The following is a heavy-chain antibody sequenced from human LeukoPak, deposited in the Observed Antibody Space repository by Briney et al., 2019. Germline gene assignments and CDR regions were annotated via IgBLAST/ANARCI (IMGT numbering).Heavy chain of an antibody. J-gene: IGHJ6*03. V-gene: IGHV3-48*03. D-gene: IGHD6-13*01. CDR2: IHNSGSTI. CDR3: ARDTRGSDPMYSSSWWGYYMDV. CDR1: GFTFSTYE. Sequence: PGGSLRLSCAASGFTFSTYEMNWVRQAPGKGLEWVSYIHNSGSTIYYADSVKGRFTISRDNVKNSLYLQMNSLRAEDTAVYYCARDTRGSDPMYSSSWWGYYMDVWGKGTTVTVSS.